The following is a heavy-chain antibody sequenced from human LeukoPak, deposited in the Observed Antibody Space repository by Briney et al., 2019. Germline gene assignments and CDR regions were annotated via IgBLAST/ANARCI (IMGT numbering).Heavy chain of an antibody. CDR2: ISYDGSNK. D-gene: IGHD3-10*01. Sequence: PGRSLRLSCAASGSTFSSYGMHWVRQAPGKGLEWVAVISYDGSNKYYADSVKGRFTISRDNSKNTLYLQMNSLRAEDTAVYYCAKLWPLDYWGQGTLVTVSS. CDR1: GSTFSSYG. V-gene: IGHV3-30*18. J-gene: IGHJ4*02. CDR3: AKLWPLDY.